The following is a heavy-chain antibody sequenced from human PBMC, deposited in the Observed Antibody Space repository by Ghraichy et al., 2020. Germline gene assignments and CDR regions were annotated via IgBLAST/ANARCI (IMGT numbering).Heavy chain of an antibody. CDR3: AKVPADYYYDSSGYYFQH. Sequence: GGSLRLSCAASGFTFSSYAMSWVRQAPGKGLEWVSAISGSGGSTYYADSVKGRFTISRDNSKNTLYLQMNSLRAEDTAVYYCAKVPADYYYDSSGYYFQHWGQGTLVTVSS. V-gene: IGHV3-23*01. CDR1: GFTFSSYA. CDR2: ISGSGGST. D-gene: IGHD3-22*01. J-gene: IGHJ1*01.